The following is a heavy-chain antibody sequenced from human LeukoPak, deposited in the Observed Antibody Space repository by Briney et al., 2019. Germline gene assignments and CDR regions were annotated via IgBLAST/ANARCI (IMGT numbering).Heavy chain of an antibody. V-gene: IGHV3-30-3*01. CDR3: ARSAYCGGDCYPNFDAFDI. Sequence: GGSLRLSCAASGFTFSSYAMHWVRQAPGKGLEWVAVISYDGSNKYYADSVKGRFTISRDNSKNTLYLQMNSLRAEDTAVYYCARSAYCGGDCYPNFDAFDIWGQGTMVTVSS. D-gene: IGHD2-21*02. J-gene: IGHJ3*02. CDR1: GFTFSSYA. CDR2: ISYDGSNK.